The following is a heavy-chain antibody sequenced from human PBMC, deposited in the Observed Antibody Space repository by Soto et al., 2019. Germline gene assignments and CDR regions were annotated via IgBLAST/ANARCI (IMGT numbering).Heavy chain of an antibody. J-gene: IGHJ3*01. CDR3: ARDFFGVTATWIAFDV. D-gene: IGHD2-21*02. CDR1: GLTVRNNF. CDR2: IKNSAVT. Sequence: DVQLVESGGDLVQPGGSLRLSCAASGLTVRNNFMSWVRQAPGKGLEWVSIIKNSAVTEYADSVKGRFTISTDNSKNTVDLQMNSLRDEDTAVYYCARDFFGVTATWIAFDVWGQGTKVTVSS. V-gene: IGHV3-66*01.